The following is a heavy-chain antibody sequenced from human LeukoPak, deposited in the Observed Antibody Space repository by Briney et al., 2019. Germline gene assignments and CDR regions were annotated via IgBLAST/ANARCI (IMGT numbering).Heavy chain of an antibody. CDR2: ISYDGSNK. J-gene: IGHJ4*02. CDR3: AKELTTVTHFDY. CDR1: GFTFSSYG. D-gene: IGHD4-17*01. V-gene: IGHV3-30*18. Sequence: SGGCLRLSCAASGFTFSSYGMHWVRQAPGKGLEGVAVISYDGSNKYYTDSVKGRFTISRDNSKNTLYLQMNSLRVEDTAVYYCAKELTTVTHFDYWGQGTLVTVSS.